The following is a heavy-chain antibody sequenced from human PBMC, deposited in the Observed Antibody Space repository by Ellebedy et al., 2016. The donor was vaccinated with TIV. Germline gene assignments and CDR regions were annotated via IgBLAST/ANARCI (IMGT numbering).Heavy chain of an antibody. J-gene: IGHJ4*02. CDR3: ASAARGSGAYESF. V-gene: IGHV3-7*01. CDR1: GFTFSDYS. CDR2: INQGGSET. Sequence: GESLKISCAASGFTFSDYSMNWVRQAPGKGLEWVPTINQGGSETYYVDSVKGRFTISRDNSKNSLYLQMNSLRADDTALYYCASAARGSGAYESFWGQGTLVTVSS. D-gene: IGHD5-12*01.